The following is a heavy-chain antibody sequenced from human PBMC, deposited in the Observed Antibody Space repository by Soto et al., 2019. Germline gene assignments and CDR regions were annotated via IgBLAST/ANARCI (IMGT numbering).Heavy chain of an antibody. J-gene: IGHJ3*02. CDR3: ASEQVSSGRAFDI. Sequence: ASVKVSCKVSGYTLTELSMHWVRQAPGQGLEWMGWISAYNGNTNYAQKLQGRVTMTTDTSTSTAYMELRSLRSDDTAVYYCASEQVSSGRAFDIWGQGKMVNVS. V-gene: IGHV1-18*01. CDR1: GYTLTELS. D-gene: IGHD6-19*01. CDR2: ISAYNGNT.